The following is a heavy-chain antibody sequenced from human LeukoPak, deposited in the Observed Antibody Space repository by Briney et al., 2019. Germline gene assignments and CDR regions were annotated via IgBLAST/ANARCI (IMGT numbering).Heavy chain of an antibody. CDR2: ISSSSSYI. D-gene: IGHD2-2*01. CDR1: GFTFSSYS. Sequence: GGSLRLSCAASGFTFSSYSMNWVRQAPGKGLEWVSSISSSSSYIYYPDSVKGRFTISRDNAKNSLYLQMNSLRAEDTAVYYCARGEPGSTNDRYYYYYGMDVWGQGTTVTVSS. CDR3: ARGEPGSTNDRYYYYYGMDV. V-gene: IGHV3-21*01. J-gene: IGHJ6*02.